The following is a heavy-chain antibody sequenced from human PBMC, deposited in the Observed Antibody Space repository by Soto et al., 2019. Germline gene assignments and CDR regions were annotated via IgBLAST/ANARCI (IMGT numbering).Heavy chain of an antibody. V-gene: IGHV1-46*01. D-gene: IGHD3-3*01. CDR2: INPSGGST. CDR1: GYTFTGYY. CDR3: ARVLSWASYYDFWSGYYNYYYYGMDV. Sequence: ASVKVSCKASGYTFTGYYMHWVRQAPGQGLEWMGIINPSGGSTSYAQKFQGRVTMTRDTSTSTVYMELSSLRSEDTAVYYCARVLSWASYYDFWSGYYNYYYYGMDVWGQGTTVTVSS. J-gene: IGHJ6*02.